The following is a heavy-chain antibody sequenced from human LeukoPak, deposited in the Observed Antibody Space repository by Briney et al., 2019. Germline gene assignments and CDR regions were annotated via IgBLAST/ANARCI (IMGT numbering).Heavy chain of an antibody. V-gene: IGHV1-3*01. CDR1: RHTFTSYA. D-gene: IGHD6-19*01. CDR3: ARDRSSGWESWYFDL. J-gene: IGHJ2*01. Sequence: GASVKVSCKASRHTFTSYAMHWGRQAPGQRLEWMGWISAGNGNTKYSQKFQGRVTITRDTSASTAYMESSSLRSEDTAVYYCARDRSSGWESWYFDLWGRGTPVTVSS. CDR2: ISAGNGNT.